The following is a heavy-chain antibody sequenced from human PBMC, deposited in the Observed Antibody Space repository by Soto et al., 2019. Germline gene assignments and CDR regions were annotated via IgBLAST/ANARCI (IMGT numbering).Heavy chain of an antibody. D-gene: IGHD6-13*01. CDR3: TTEGIAGLHYYYGMDV. Sequence: EVQLVESGGGLVKPGGSLRLSCAASGFSFSNAWMNWVRQAPGKGLEWVGRIKSKTDGGTTDYAAPVKGRFTISRDDSKNTLYLQMNSLKTEHTAVYYCTTEGIAGLHYYYGMDVWGQGTTVTVSS. CDR2: IKSKTDGGTT. J-gene: IGHJ6*02. CDR1: GFSFSNAW. V-gene: IGHV3-15*07.